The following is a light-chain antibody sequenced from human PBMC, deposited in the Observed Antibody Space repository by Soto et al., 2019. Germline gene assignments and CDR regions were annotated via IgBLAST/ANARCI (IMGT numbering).Light chain of an antibody. J-gene: IGLJ1*01. CDR1: SSDVGGFIF. Sequence: QSALTQPASVSGSPGQSITISCTGTSSDVGGFIFVSWYQQHPGRAPKFMIYDVSNRPSGVSNRFSGSKSGNTASLTISGLQADDDADYYCVSYTTSASYVFGTGTKVTVL. CDR3: VSYTTSASYV. CDR2: DVS. V-gene: IGLV2-14*01.